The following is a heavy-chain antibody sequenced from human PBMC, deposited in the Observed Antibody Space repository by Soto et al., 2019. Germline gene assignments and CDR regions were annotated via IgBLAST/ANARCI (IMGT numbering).Heavy chain of an antibody. V-gene: IGHV3-23*01. CDR3: AKDHPYYDILTVYYYYGMDV. Sequence: GGSLRLSCAASGFTFSSYAMSWVRQAPGKGLEWVSAISGSGGSTYYADSVKGQFTISRDNSKNTLYLQMNSLRAEDTAVYYCAKDHPYYDILTVYYYYGMDVWGQGTTVTVSS. CDR1: GFTFSSYA. CDR2: ISGSGGST. D-gene: IGHD3-9*01. J-gene: IGHJ6*02.